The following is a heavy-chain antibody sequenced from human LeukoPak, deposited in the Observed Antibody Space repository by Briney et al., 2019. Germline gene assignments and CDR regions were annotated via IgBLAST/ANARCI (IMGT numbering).Heavy chain of an antibody. CDR2: IVVGSGDT. Sequence: SVKLSCKASGFTFTSSAVQWVRQARGQRLEWIGWIVVGSGDTNSAQKFQERVTITRDMSTRTAYMELSSLRSEDTAVYYCGADSMPRGVFSYAFDIWGQGTMVTVSS. CDR3: GADSMPRGVFSYAFDI. V-gene: IGHV1-58*01. D-gene: IGHD3-10*01. CDR1: GFTFTSSA. J-gene: IGHJ3*02.